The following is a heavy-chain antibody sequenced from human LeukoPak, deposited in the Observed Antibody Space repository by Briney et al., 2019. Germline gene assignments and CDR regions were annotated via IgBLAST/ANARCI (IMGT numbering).Heavy chain of an antibody. D-gene: IGHD2-21*02. Sequence: PGGSLRLSCAASGFTFSSYAMSWVRQAPGKGLEWVSAISGSGGSTYYADSVKGRFTISRDNSKNTLYLQMNSLRAEDTAVYYCAKEFAAICGGDCYSDYWGQGTLVTVSS. CDR1: GFTFSSYA. J-gene: IGHJ4*02. CDR2: ISGSGGST. V-gene: IGHV3-23*01. CDR3: AKEFAAICGGDCYSDY.